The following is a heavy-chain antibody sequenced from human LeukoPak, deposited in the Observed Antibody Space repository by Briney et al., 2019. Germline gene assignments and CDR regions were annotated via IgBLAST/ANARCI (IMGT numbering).Heavy chain of an antibody. CDR1: DGSISSYY. V-gene: IGHV4-59*08. D-gene: IGHD5-18*01. CDR3: ARGYTGYYYFYGMDV. CDR2: IYYTGNT. Sequence: SETLSLTCTVSDGSISSYYWSWIRQPPGKGLEWMGYIYYTGNTNYNPSLKSRVTMSVDTSKNQFSLKLSSVTAADTAVYYCARGYTGYYYFYGMDVWGQGTTVTVSS. J-gene: IGHJ6*02.